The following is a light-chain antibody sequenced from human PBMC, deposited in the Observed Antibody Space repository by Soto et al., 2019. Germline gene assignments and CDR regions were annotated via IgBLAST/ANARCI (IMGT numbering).Light chain of an antibody. V-gene: IGKV3-11*01. CDR2: DAS. CDR3: KQRSNWPPTT. Sequence: DIVFTQSPATHSFSPRIRTTHTCRASPSVKTFLVWYQQRPGQAPSLLIHDASPRAAGIPVRFSGSGFGTDFTLTISSLETEDAAIYYCKQRSNWPPTTFGQGTRLEIK. J-gene: IGKJ5*01. CDR1: PSVKTF.